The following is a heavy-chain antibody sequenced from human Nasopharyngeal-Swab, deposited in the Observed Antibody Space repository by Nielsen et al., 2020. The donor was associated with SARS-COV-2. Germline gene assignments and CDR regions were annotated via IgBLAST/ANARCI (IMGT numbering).Heavy chain of an antibody. J-gene: IGHJ5*02. V-gene: IGHV5-51*01. Sequence: GGALRLYCKGSGYSFTSYWIGWVRQMPGKGLEWMGIIYPGDSDTRYSPSFQGQVTISADKSISTAYLQWSSLKASDTAMYYCASFIAVAGTGWFDPWGQGTLVTVSS. CDR3: ASFIAVAGTGWFDP. CDR2: IYPGDSDT. CDR1: GYSFTSYW. D-gene: IGHD6-19*01.